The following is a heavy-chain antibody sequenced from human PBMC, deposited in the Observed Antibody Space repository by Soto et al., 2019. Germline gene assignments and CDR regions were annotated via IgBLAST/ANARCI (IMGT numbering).Heavy chain of an antibody. J-gene: IGHJ5*02. Sequence: ASVKVSFKASGYTFTSYDINWVRQATGQGLEWMGWMNPNSGNTGYAQKFQGRVTMTRNTSISTAYMELSSLRSEDTAVYYCARGTYYYGSGSRNWFDPWGQGTLVTVSS. D-gene: IGHD3-10*01. CDR3: ARGTYYYGSGSRNWFDP. V-gene: IGHV1-8*01. CDR1: GYTFTSYD. CDR2: MNPNSGNT.